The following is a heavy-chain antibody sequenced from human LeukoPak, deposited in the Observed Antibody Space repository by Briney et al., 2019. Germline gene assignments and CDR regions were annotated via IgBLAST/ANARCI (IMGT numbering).Heavy chain of an antibody. Sequence: SVKVSCRASGGTFSSYAISWVQQAPGQGLEWMGGIIPIFGTANYAQKFQGRVTITTDESTSTAYMELSSLRSEDTAVYYCARVTGRDCSGGSCYRYWYFDLWGRGTLVTVSS. CDR2: IIPIFGTA. CDR1: GGTFSSYA. J-gene: IGHJ2*01. V-gene: IGHV1-69*05. CDR3: ARVTGRDCSGGSCYRYWYFDL. D-gene: IGHD2-15*01.